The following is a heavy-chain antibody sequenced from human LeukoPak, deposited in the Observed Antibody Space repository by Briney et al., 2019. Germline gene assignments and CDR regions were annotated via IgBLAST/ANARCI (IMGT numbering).Heavy chain of an antibody. V-gene: IGHV1-2*04. Sequence: ASVKVSCKASGYTFTGYYMHWVRQAPGQGLEWMGWINPNSGGTNYAQKFQGWVTMTRDTSISTAYMELSSLRSDDTAVYYCARDYSSGWPNFDYWGQGTLVTVSS. CDR3: ARDYSSGWPNFDY. J-gene: IGHJ4*02. D-gene: IGHD6-19*01. CDR1: GYTFTGYY. CDR2: INPNSGGT.